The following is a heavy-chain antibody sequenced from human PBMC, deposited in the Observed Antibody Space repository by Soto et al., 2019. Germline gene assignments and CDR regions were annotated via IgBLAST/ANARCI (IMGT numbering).Heavy chain of an antibody. D-gene: IGHD3-16*01. Sequence: EVQLVESGGGLVQPGGSLRLSCAASGFPFSMYWMHWVRQAPGKGLLWVSRINGDGTDTTYADSVKGRFTISRDNAKNTGYLQMCGPRAGDTVVYCCAREVGRGSGSYYLDSWGQETLVTVSS. CDR1: GFPFSMYW. CDR2: INGDGTDT. CDR3: AREVGRGSGSYYLDS. J-gene: IGHJ4*02. V-gene: IGHV3-74*03.